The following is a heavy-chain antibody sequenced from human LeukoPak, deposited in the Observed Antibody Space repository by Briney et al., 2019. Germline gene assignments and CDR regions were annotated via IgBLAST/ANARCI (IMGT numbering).Heavy chain of an antibody. Sequence: SQTLSLTXTVSGGSIRSGDYYWSWIRQPPGKGLEWIGYIYYSGSTYYNPSLKSRVTISVDTSKNQFSLKLSSVTAADTAVYYCAILYYDFWSGPFFDYWGQGTLVTVSS. CDR3: AILYYDFWSGPFFDY. CDR2: IYYSGST. D-gene: IGHD3-3*01. V-gene: IGHV4-30-4*08. CDR1: GGSIRSGDYY. J-gene: IGHJ4*02.